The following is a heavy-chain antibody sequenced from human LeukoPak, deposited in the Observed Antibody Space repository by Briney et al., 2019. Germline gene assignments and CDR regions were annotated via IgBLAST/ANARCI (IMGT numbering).Heavy chain of an antibody. CDR2: ISYDGSNK. CDR3: ARDGDIVVVGAFDI. J-gene: IGHJ3*02. D-gene: IGHD2-15*01. CDR1: GFTFSSYA. Sequence: GGSLRLSCAASGFTFSSYAMHWVRQAPGKGLEWVAVISYDGSNKYYADSVKGRFTISRDNSKNTLYLQMNSLRAEDTAVYYCARDGDIVVVGAFDIWSQGTMVTVSS. V-gene: IGHV3-30-3*01.